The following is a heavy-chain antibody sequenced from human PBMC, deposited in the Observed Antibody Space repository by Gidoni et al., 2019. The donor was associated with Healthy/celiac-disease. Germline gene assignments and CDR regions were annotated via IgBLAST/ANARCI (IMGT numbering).Heavy chain of an antibody. CDR3: ARHFDYYSMDV. J-gene: IGHJ6*03. V-gene: IGHV4-39*01. CDR2: IYYSGST. CDR1: GGSISSSSYY. Sequence: QLQLQESGPGLVKPSETLSLTCTVSGGSISSSSYYWGWIRQPPGKGLEWIGSIYYSGSTYYNPSLKSRVTISVDTSKNQFSLKLSSVTAADTAVYYCARHFDYYSMDVWGKGTTVTVSS.